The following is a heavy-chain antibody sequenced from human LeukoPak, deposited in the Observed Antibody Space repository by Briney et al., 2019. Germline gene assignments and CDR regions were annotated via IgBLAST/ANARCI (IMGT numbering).Heavy chain of an antibody. V-gene: IGHV4-39*07. CDR2: IYHSGST. D-gene: IGHD4-11*01. CDR3: ARADSNYVY. Sequence: SETLPLTCTVSGGSISSSSYYWGWIRQPPGKGLEWIGEIYHSGSTNYNPSLKSRVTISVDKSKNQFSLKLSSVTAADTAVYYCARADSNYVYWGQGTLVTVSS. CDR1: GGSISSSSYY. J-gene: IGHJ4*02.